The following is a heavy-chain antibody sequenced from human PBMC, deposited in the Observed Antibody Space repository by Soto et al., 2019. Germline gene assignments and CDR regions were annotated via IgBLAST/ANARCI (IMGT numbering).Heavy chain of an antibody. V-gene: IGHV4-59*01. J-gene: IGHJ4*02. D-gene: IGHD6-19*01. CDR2: IYYSGST. Sequence: LPETLSLTCTVSGGYISSYYWSWIRQPPGKGLEWIGYIYYSGSTNYNPSLKSRVTISVDTSKNQFSLKLSSVTAADTAVYYCAKSDSSGWYFDYWGQGTLVTVSS. CDR3: AKSDSSGWYFDY. CDR1: GGYISSYY.